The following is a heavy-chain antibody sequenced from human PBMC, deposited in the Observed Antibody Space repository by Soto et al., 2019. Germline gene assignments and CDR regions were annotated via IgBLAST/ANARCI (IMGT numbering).Heavy chain of an antibody. V-gene: IGHV3-74*01. CDR1: GFTFSSYW. CDR2: INSDGSST. J-gene: IGHJ6*03. Sequence: GGSLRLSCVASGFTFSSYWMHWVRQAPGKGLVWVSRINSDGSSTSYADSVKGRFTISRDNAKNTLYLQMNSLRAEDTAVYYCAGDFFWYYYYYMDVWGKGTTVTVSS. CDR3: AGDFFWYYYYYMDV.